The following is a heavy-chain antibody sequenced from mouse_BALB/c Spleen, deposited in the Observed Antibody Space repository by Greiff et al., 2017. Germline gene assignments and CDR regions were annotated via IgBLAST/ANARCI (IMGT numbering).Heavy chain of an antibody. CDR3: ARDGGYYAPFAY. V-gene: IGHV7-1*02. CDR2: SRNKANDYTT. CDR1: GFTFSDFY. Sequence: EVKVVESGGGLVQPGGSLRLSCATSGFTFSDFYMEWVRQPPGKRLEWIAASRNKANDYTTEYSASVKGRFIVSRDTSQSILYLQMNALRAEDTAIYYCARDGGYYAPFAYWGQGTLVTVSA. J-gene: IGHJ3*01. D-gene: IGHD2-3*01.